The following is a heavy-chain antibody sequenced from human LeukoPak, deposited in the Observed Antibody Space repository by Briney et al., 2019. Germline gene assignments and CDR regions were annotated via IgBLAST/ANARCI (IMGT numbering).Heavy chain of an antibody. J-gene: IGHJ4*02. D-gene: IGHD2-21*02. Sequence: ASVKVSCKASGYTFTSYDINWVRQATGQGLEWMGWMNPNSGNTGYAQKFQGRVTMTRNTSISTAYMELSSLRSEDTAAYYCARHEIVVVTASPFDYWGQGTLVTVSS. CDR1: GYTFTSYD. CDR3: ARHEIVVVTASPFDY. CDR2: MNPNSGNT. V-gene: IGHV1-8*01.